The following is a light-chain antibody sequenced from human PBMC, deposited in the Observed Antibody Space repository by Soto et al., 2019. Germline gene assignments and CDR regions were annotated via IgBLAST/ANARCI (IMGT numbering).Light chain of an antibody. CDR3: QQYNNGYA. CDR2: GAS. V-gene: IGKV3-15*01. CDR1: QSVRSN. J-gene: IGKJ2*01. Sequence: EIVMTQSPTTLSVSPGQRVTLSCWASQSVRSNLAWYQHKPGQAPRLLIYGASTRAAGIPARFSGSGSGTEFSLTISSLQSEVFAIYYCQQYNNGYAFGQGTKLEI.